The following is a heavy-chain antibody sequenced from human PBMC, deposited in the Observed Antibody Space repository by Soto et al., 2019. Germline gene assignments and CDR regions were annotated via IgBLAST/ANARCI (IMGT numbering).Heavy chain of an antibody. Sequence: GGSLRLSCAASGFTFSNYAMHWVRQAPGKGLEWVALVSNDGAIKYYADSVKGRFTISRGNSKNTLYLQMNSLRAEDTAVYYCARDAVTTAIHYFDYWGQGTLVTVSS. D-gene: IGHD4-17*01. CDR3: ARDAVTTAIHYFDY. CDR2: VSNDGAIK. V-gene: IGHV3-30-3*01. CDR1: GFTFSNYA. J-gene: IGHJ4*02.